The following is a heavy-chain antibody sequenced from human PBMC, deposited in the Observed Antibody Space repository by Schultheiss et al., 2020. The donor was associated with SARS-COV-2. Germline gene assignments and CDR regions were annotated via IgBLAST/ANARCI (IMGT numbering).Heavy chain of an antibody. CDR3: ARDLRAYCGGDCYNEYFQH. D-gene: IGHD2-21*02. CDR2: ISSSSSYI. V-gene: IGHV3-21*01. Sequence: GGSLRLSCAASGFTFSSYSMNWVRQAPGKGLEWVSSISSSSSYIYYADSVKGRFTISRDNAKNSLYLQMNSLRAEDTAVYYCARDLRAYCGGDCYNEYFQHWGQGTLVTVSS. J-gene: IGHJ1*01. CDR1: GFTFSSYS.